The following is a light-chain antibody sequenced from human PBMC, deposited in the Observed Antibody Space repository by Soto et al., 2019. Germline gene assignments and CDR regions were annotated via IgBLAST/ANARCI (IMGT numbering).Light chain of an antibody. CDR3: QQYGSSPLT. V-gene: IGKV3-20*01. CDR2: ADS. CDR1: QSISGY. Sequence: IVLTQSPATRSLSPGGIATRCCMASQSISGYLGWYQQKPGQAPRLLIYADSNRATGIPARFSGSGSGTDFTLTISRLQPQDFAVYYCQQYGSSPLTFGLGTRLEIK. J-gene: IGKJ5*01.